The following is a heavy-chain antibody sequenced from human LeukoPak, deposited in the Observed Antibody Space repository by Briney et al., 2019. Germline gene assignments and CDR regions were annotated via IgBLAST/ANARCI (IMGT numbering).Heavy chain of an antibody. CDR3: ARTTPAFDD. V-gene: IGHV4-59*01. J-gene: IGHJ4*02. Sequence: SETLSLTCTVSGGSISSYYWSWIRQPPGKGLEWVGYISYSGSTNYSPSLKGRVTISVDTSKNHFSLNLTSVTAADTAVYYCARTTPAFDDWGQGTLVTVSS. CDR1: GGSISSYY. D-gene: IGHD1-1*01. CDR2: ISYSGST.